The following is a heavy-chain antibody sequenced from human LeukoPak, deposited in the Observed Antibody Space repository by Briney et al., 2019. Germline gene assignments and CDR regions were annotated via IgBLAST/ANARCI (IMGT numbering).Heavy chain of an antibody. CDR1: GYTFTSYG. CDR3: ARELYSSTILVYYYGMDV. CDR2: IIPILGIA. D-gene: IGHD6-13*01. J-gene: IGHJ6*02. Sequence: GASVKVSCKASGYTFTSYGISWVRQAPGQGLEWMGRIIPILGIANYAQKFQGRVTITADKSTSTAYMELSSLRSEDTAVYYCARELYSSTILVYYYGMDVWGQGTTVTVSS. V-gene: IGHV1-69*04.